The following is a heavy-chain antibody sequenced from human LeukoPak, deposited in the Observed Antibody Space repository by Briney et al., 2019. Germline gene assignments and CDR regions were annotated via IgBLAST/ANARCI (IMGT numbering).Heavy chain of an antibody. CDR1: GGSFTSYP. Sequence: SVKVSCKASGGSFTSYPISWVRQAPGQGLEWMGGILPVFGTPNYARGFQGRVTISADDSTTTAFMELTSLRSEDTAVYYCARGSASNWPVDIWGQGTLVTVSS. CDR3: ARGSASNWPVDI. V-gene: IGHV1-69*13. D-gene: IGHD6-13*01. J-gene: IGHJ4*02. CDR2: ILPVFGTP.